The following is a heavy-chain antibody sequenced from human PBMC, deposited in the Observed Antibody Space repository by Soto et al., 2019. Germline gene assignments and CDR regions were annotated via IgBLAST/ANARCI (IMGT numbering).Heavy chain of an antibody. CDR2: ISYDGSNK. D-gene: IGHD1-20*01. J-gene: IGHJ6*02. CDR3: AKDLSLYNGNPRGMDV. CDR1: GFTFSSYG. V-gene: IGHV3-30*18. Sequence: QVQLVESGGGVVQPGRSLRLSCAASGFTFSSYGMHWVRQAPGKGLEWVAVISYDGSNKYYADSVKGRFTISRDNSKNTLYLQMNSLRAEDTAVYYCAKDLSLYNGNPRGMDVWGQGTTVTVSS.